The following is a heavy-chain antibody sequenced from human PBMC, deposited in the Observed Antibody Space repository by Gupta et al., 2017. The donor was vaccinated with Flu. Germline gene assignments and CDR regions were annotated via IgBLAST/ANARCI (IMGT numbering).Heavy chain of an antibody. J-gene: IGHJ5*02. CDR3: ARWNAGNNNWIDP. CDR2: INPADSDN. CDR1: GYSFTSDW. V-gene: IGHV5-51*03. Sequence: EVQLVQSGAEAKKPGESLKISCKGAGYSFTSDWIGWVRQMPGKGLEWMGVINPADSDNSDSPSCRGQVTISVDKSISTAYLQWNSLRAPDTAMYYCARWNAGNNNWIDPGGQGSMVTVSS. D-gene: IGHD1-1*01.